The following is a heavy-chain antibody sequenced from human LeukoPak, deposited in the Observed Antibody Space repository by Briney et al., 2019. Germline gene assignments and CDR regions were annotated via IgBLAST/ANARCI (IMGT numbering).Heavy chain of an antibody. CDR2: ISSSSRTI. CDR3: AKGVEESGSYPSWGYYYYYYMDV. V-gene: IGHV3-48*01. D-gene: IGHD1-26*01. CDR1: GFTFSSYT. J-gene: IGHJ6*03. Sequence: PGGSLRLSCAASGFTFSSYTMNWVRQAPGKGLEWVSSISSSSRTIYYADSVKGRFTISRDNAKNSLYLQMNSLRAEDTAVYYCAKGVEESGSYPSWGYYYYYYMDVWGKGTTVTVSS.